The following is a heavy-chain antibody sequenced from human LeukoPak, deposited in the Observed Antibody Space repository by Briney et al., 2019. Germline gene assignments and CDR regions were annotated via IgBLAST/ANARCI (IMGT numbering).Heavy chain of an antibody. CDR2: IYYSGTT. Sequence: SSETLSLTCTVSGGSVTSSYYYWGWIRQPPGKGLEWIGSIYYSGTTHYSPPLKGRVTLSVDTSKNQFSLTVTSVTAADTAVYYCARRGDYWGQGTLVTVSS. V-gene: IGHV4-39*01. CDR1: GGSVTSSYYY. CDR3: ARRGDY. J-gene: IGHJ4*02.